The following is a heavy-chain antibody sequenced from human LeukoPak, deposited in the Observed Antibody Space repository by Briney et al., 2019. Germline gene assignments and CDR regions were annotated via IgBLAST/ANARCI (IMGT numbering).Heavy chain of an antibody. CDR1: GYTLTELS. J-gene: IGHJ4*02. CDR3: ATVAEDGYNYYFDY. V-gene: IGHV1-24*01. CDR2: FDPEDGET. Sequence: ALVKVSCKVSGYTLTELSMHWVRQAPGRGLEWMGGFDPEDGETIYAQKFQGRVTMTEDTSTDTAYMELSSLRSEDTAVYYYATVAEDGYNYYFDYWGQGTLVTVSS. D-gene: IGHD5-24*01.